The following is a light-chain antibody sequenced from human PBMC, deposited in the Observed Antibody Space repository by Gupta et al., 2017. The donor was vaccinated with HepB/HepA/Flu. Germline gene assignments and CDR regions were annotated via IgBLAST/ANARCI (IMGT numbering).Light chain of an antibody. V-gene: IGKV1-39*01. J-gene: IGKJ2*01. CDR1: QSIRSY. CDR3: QQSDSNPLYT. Sequence: DIQMTQSPSSLSASVGDRVTITCRASQSIRSYLNWYQQKPGKAPKLLIYAASSWQSGVPSRFSGSGYGTDFILTISSRQPEDFATYYCQQSDSNPLYTFGQGTKVDIK. CDR2: AAS.